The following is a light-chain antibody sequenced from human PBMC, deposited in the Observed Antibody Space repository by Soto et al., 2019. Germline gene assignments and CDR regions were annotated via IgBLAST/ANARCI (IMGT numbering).Light chain of an antibody. CDR3: CSYAGSSTSPYV. CDR1: SSDVGSYNL. CDR2: EGS. V-gene: IGLV2-23*01. J-gene: IGLJ1*01. Sequence: QSVLTQSASVSGSPGQSITISCTGTSSDVGSYNLVSWYQQHPGKAPKLMIYEGSKRPSGVSNRFSGSKSGNTASLTISGLQAEDEADYYCCSYAGSSTSPYVFGTGTKVTVL.